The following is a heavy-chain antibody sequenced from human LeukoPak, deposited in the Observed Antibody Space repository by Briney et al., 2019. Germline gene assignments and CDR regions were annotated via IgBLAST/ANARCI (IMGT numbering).Heavy chain of an antibody. CDR2: IYYSGST. Sequence: SETLSLTCTVSGGSISSYYWSWIRQPPGKGLEWVGYIYYSGSTNYNPSLKSRVTISVDTSKNQFSLKLSSVTAADTAVYYCARDGYSGNDGLWGQGTLVTVSS. CDR3: ARDGYSGNDGL. D-gene: IGHD5-12*01. CDR1: GGSISSYY. J-gene: IGHJ4*02. V-gene: IGHV4-59*01.